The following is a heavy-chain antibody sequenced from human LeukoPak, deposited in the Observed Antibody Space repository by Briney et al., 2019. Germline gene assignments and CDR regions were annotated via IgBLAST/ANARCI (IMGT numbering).Heavy chain of an antibody. CDR2: ISGSGGST. D-gene: IGHD4-17*01. V-gene: IGHV3-23*01. J-gene: IGHJ4*02. CDR1: GFTFSSYG. Sequence: GRSLRLSCAASGFTFSSYGMHWVRQAPGKGLEWVSAISGSGGSTYYADSVKDRFTISRDNSKNTLYLQMNSLRAEDTAVYYCARAGNGDLLNFDYWGQGTLVTVSS. CDR3: ARAGNGDLLNFDY.